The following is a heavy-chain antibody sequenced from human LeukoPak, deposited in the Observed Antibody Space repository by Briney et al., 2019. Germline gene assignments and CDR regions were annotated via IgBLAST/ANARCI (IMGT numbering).Heavy chain of an antibody. CDR2: IYHSGST. Sequence: PSETLSLTCAVSGGSISSGGYSWSWIRQPPGKGLEWIGYIYHSGSTYYNPSLKSPVTISVDRSKNQFSLKLSSVTAADTAVYYCASRADDFWSGEAWFDPWGQGTLVTVSS. D-gene: IGHD3-3*01. CDR3: ASRADDFWSGEAWFDP. J-gene: IGHJ5*02. V-gene: IGHV4-30-2*01. CDR1: GGSISSGGYS.